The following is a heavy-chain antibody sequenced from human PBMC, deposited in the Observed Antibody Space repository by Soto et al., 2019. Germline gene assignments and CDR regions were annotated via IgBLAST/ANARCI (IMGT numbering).Heavy chain of an antibody. Sequence: QVQLVQSGAAVKKPGSSVKVSCKASGGTFSSYAISWVRQAPGQGLEWMGGIIPIFGTANYAQKFQGRVTITADESTSTAYMELSSLRSEDTAVYYCARVSRDGYNYNYFDYWGQGTLVTVSS. CDR1: GGTFSSYA. D-gene: IGHD5-12*01. J-gene: IGHJ4*02. CDR3: ARVSRDGYNYNYFDY. V-gene: IGHV1-69*12. CDR2: IIPIFGTA.